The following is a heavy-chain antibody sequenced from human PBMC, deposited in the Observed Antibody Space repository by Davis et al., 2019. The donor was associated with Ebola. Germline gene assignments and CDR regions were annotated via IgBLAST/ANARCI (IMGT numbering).Heavy chain of an antibody. V-gene: IGHV4-39*01. Sequence: SETLSLTCTVSAGSISSSNYFWGWIRQPPGKGLEWIGNIYYSGSTYYNPSLKSRVTISVDTSKNQFSLKLSSVTAADTAVYYCASIRYNWKDWYYFDYWGQGALVTVSS. CDR3: ASIRYNWKDWYYFDY. J-gene: IGHJ4*02. D-gene: IGHD1-1*01. CDR2: IYYSGST. CDR1: AGSISSSNYF.